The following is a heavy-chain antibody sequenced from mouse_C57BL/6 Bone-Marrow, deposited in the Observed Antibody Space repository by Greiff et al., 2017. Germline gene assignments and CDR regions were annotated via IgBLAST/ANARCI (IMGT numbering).Heavy chain of an antibody. CDR2: IDPENGDT. CDR3: TTEGSSYYYAMDY. V-gene: IGHV14-4*01. J-gene: IGHJ4*01. CDR1: GFNIKDDY. Sequence: VQLQQSGAELVRPGASVKLSCTASGFNIKDDYMHWVKQRPEQGLEWIGWIDPENGDTEYASKFQGKATITADTSSNTAYLQRSSLTSEDTAVYYCTTEGSSYYYAMDYWGQGTSVTVSS. D-gene: IGHD1-1*01.